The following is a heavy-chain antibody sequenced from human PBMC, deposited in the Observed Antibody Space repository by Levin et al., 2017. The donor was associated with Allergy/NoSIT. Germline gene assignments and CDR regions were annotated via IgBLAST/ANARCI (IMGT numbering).Heavy chain of an antibody. CDR1: GFSFSNHY. D-gene: IGHD2-2*02. CDR3: AREVGYCYSGSCYSWSEYFYYYMDG. V-gene: IGHV3-72*01. CDR2: IRSKRYSYTT. J-gene: IGHJ6*03. Sequence: GGSLRLSCAASGFSFSNHYMDWVRQAPGKGLEWVGRIRSKRYSYTTDYAASVKGRFIISRDDSRNSLSLQMNSLKTEDTAVYYCAREVGYCYSGSCYSWSEYFYYYMDGWGKGTTVTVSS.